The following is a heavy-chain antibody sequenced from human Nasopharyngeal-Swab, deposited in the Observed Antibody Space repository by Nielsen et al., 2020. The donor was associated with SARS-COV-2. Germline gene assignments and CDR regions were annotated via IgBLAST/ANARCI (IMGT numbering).Heavy chain of an antibody. D-gene: IGHD2-15*01. Sequence: WLGWFSAYMGKTNYAQKLQGRVTMTTDTSTSTAYMELRSLRSDDTAVYYCARSQYCSGGSCYSGNWFDPWGQGTLVTVSS. CDR2: FSAYMGKT. CDR3: ARSQYCSGGSCYSGNWFDP. J-gene: IGHJ5*02. V-gene: IGHV1-18*01.